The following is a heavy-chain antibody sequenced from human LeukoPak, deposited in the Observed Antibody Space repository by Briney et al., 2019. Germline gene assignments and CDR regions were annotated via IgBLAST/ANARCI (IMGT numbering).Heavy chain of an antibody. CDR2: MSPNSGNT. V-gene: IGHV1-8*01. CDR3: ARGMTQCMDV. J-gene: IGHJ6*03. D-gene: IGHD3-16*01. CDR1: GYTFTSYD. Sequence: ASVKVSCKTSGYTFTSYDFNWVRQATGQGLEWMGYMSPNSGNTGYAQKFQGRVTMTRNTSINTAYMELSSLRSEDTAVYYCARGMTQCMDVWGKGTTVTVSS.